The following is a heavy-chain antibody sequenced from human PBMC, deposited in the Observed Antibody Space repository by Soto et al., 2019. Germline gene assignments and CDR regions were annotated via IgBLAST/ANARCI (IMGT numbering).Heavy chain of an antibody. V-gene: IGHV4-59*01. J-gene: IGHJ4*02. D-gene: IGHD3-22*01. CDR3: ARGRTVRNYADDSSDYFYFFDY. CDR2: VYYTGST. CDR1: GDSISTFY. Sequence: PPETLSLTCTVSGDSISTFYWGWMRQSPGKELEWIGYVYYTGSTNYNPSPKSRVTISVDRSKNQFSLKLTSANAADTAVYYCARGRTVRNYADDSSDYFYFFDYWGQGTQVTVSS.